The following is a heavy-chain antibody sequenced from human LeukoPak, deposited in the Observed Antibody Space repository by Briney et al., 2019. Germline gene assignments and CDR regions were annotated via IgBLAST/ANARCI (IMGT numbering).Heavy chain of an antibody. D-gene: IGHD1-26*01. Sequence: SETLSLTCTVSGGSISSYYWSWIRQPPGKGLEWIGYIYYSGSTNYNPSLKSRVTISVDTSKNQFSLKLNSVTAADTAVYYCARFSSGSSYFDYWGQGTLVTVSS. V-gene: IGHV4-59*01. CDR3: ARFSSGSSYFDY. CDR1: GGSISSYY. J-gene: IGHJ4*02. CDR2: IYYSGST.